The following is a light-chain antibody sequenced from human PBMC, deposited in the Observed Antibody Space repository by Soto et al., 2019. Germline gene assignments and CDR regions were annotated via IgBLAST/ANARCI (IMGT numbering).Light chain of an antibody. CDR3: QHYINFPRT. CDR1: QSITSW. Sequence: DIQMTQSPSILSASVGDRVTITCRASQSITSWLAWYQQKPGKAPKRLIYKASTLESGVPSRFSGSGSGTEFTLTISSLQPDDFATYYCQHYINFPRTFGQATKVEIK. J-gene: IGKJ1*01. CDR2: KAS. V-gene: IGKV1-5*03.